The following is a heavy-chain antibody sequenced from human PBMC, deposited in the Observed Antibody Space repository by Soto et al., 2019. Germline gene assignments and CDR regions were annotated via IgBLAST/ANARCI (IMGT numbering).Heavy chain of an antibody. Sequence: EVQLVESGGGLVKPGGSLKLSCAASGFTFSDAAMHWVRQASGKGLEWVGRIRSKANRYATAYAASVKGRFTISRDDSKNTAYLQMNSLKIEDTAVYYCIRHLSDYWGQGTLVTVSS. J-gene: IGHJ4*02. CDR3: IRHLSDY. CDR1: GFTFSDAA. CDR2: IRSKANRYAT. V-gene: IGHV3-73*01.